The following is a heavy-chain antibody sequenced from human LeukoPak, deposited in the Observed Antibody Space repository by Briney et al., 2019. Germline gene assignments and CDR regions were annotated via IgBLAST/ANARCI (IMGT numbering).Heavy chain of an antibody. CDR1: GGSISSYY. D-gene: IGHD2-15*01. Sequence: PSETLSLTCTVSGGSISSYYWSWIRQPPGKGLEWIGYIYYSGSTNYNPSLKSRVIISVDTSKNQFSLKLSSVTAADTAVYYCARQHCSGGDCYFFDWGQGTLVTVSS. CDR3: ARQHCSGGDCYFFD. J-gene: IGHJ4*02. V-gene: IGHV4-59*01. CDR2: IYYSGST.